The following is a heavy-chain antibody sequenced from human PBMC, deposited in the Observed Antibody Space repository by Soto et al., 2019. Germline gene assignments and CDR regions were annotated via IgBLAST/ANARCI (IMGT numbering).Heavy chain of an antibody. V-gene: IGHV4-31*03. CDR1: GGSISIGGYY. J-gene: IGHJ4*02. CDR2: IDYSAST. Sequence: SETLSLPCTVSGGSISIGGYYWSWIRQHPDKNLDWIGYIDYSASTYYKPYLKSRVTISVDTSKRQFSLKLSSLTAADTAVYYCLRGVDYYDSSGYYGSYFDYWGQGTLGTVSS. CDR3: LRGVDYYDSSGYYGSYFDY. D-gene: IGHD3-22*01.